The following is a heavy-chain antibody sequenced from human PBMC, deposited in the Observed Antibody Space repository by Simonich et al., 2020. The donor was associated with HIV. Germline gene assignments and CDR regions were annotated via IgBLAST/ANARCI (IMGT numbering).Heavy chain of an antibody. D-gene: IGHD6-6*01. CDR3: ATHGPGSSSSALDI. J-gene: IGHJ3*02. V-gene: IGHV1-2*06. CDR1: GYTFTDYY. CDR2: ISPNKGGT. Sequence: QVQLVQSGAEVKKPGASVKVSCKASGYTFTDYYIHWVRQAPGQGLEGMGRISPNKGGTDYPQKFQGRVTRTRDTSISTAYLGLSRLRCDDTAVYYCATHGPGSSSSALDIWGQGTTVTVSS.